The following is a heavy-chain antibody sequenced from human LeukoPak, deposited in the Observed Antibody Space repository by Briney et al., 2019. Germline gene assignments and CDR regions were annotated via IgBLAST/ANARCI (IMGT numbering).Heavy chain of an antibody. CDR2: ISASGRTT. CDR1: GFTFSDYY. CDR3: ARDLGTQEYFDY. V-gene: IGHV3-11*01. D-gene: IGHD1-1*01. Sequence: PGGSLGLSCAASGFTFSDYYMSWLRQAPGKGLEWISYISASGRTTYYADSVKGRFTISGDNAKNSLYLVMDSLRAEDTAVYFCARDLGTQEYFDYWGQGSRVSVSS. J-gene: IGHJ4*02.